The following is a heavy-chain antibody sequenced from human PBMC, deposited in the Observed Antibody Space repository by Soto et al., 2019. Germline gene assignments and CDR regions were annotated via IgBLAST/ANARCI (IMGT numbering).Heavy chain of an antibody. CDR3: AREFHFPYDSSGYSDY. V-gene: IGHV4-31*03. J-gene: IGHJ4*02. Sequence: QVQLQESGPGLVKPSQTLSLTCTVSGGSISSGGYYWSWIRQHPGKGLERIGYIYYSGSTYYNPSLKSRVTISVDTSKNQFSLKLSSVTAADTAVYYCAREFHFPYDSSGYSDYWGQGTLVTVSS. D-gene: IGHD3-22*01. CDR2: IYYSGST. CDR1: GGSISSGGYY.